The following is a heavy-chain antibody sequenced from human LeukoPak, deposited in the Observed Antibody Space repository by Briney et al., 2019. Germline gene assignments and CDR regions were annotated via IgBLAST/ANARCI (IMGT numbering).Heavy chain of an antibody. V-gene: IGHV4-59*11. CDR3: ARDPGDTDWYNFDF. Sequence: SDTLSLTCTVSGGSLSGHFWSWLRRPPGKGLENIGYIHSGGSTNYNPSYKSRVTVSLEMSKNQFSLSLSSVTAADTAVYYCARDPGDTDWYNFDFWGQGTLVTVSS. J-gene: IGHJ4*02. CDR2: IHSGGST. CDR1: GGSLSGHF. D-gene: IGHD3-9*01.